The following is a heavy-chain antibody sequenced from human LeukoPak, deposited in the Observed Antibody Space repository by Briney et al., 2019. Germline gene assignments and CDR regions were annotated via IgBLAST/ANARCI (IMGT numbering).Heavy chain of an antibody. D-gene: IGHD2-2*01. CDR3: ARVEGELGYCSSTSCPEAGAFDI. V-gene: IGHV1-18*01. Sequence: GASVKVSCKASGYTFTSYGISWVRQAPGQGLEWMGWISAYNGNTNYAQKLQGRVTMTTDTSTSTAYMELRSPRSDDTAVYYCARVEGELGYCSSTSCPEAGAFDIWGQGTMVTVSS. CDR2: ISAYNGNT. CDR1: GYTFTSYG. J-gene: IGHJ3*02.